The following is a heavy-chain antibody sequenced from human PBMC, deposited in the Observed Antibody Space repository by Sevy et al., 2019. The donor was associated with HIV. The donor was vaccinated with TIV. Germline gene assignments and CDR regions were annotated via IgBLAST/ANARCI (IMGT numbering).Heavy chain of an antibody. D-gene: IGHD6-19*01. CDR3: AKERRESTRNGSRLDY. Sequence: GGALRLSCASSGFTFSSYAMHWVRQGPGKGLEAVAVISYDAKVKFYGDSVKGRFTIYRDNTKNTQDLQRNSLRDEDPAVYYCAKERRESTRNGSRLDYWGQGTLVTVSS. CDR2: ISYDAKVK. J-gene: IGHJ4*02. CDR1: GFTFSSYA. V-gene: IGHV3-30*04.